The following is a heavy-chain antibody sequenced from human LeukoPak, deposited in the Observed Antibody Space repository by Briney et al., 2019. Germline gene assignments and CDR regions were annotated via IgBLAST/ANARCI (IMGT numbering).Heavy chain of an antibody. CDR3: ARTTTDGAGRPLFDY. CDR1: GYTFTSYG. V-gene: IGHV1-18*01. Sequence: ASVKVSCKASGYTFTSYGISWLRQAPGQGLEWMGWISTYNGNTNYAQKLQGRVTMTTDTSTSTAYMELRSLRSDDTAVYYCARTTTDGAGRPLFDYWGQGTLVTVSS. J-gene: IGHJ4*02. CDR2: ISTYNGNT. D-gene: IGHD4-17*01.